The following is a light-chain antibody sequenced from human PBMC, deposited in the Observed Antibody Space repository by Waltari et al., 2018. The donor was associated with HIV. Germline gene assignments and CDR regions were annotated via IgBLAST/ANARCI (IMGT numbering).Light chain of an antibody. CDR2: DVS. J-gene: IGLJ2*01. CDR3: CSYAGSYTFVV. V-gene: IGLV2-11*01. CDR1: SGDVGGYNY. Sequence: QSALTQPRSVSGSPGPSVTIPCTGTSGDVGGYNYVSCSQQHQGKAPKHMIYDVSKRPSGVPDRFSGSKSGNTASLTISGLQAEDEADYYCCSYAGSYTFVVFGGGTKLTVL.